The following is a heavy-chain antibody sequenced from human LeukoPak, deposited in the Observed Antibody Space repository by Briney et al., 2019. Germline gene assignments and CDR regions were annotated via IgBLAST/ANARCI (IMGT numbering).Heavy chain of an antibody. CDR3: AKLGQSDGWYLGAFDI. CDR2: TSYSRTT. D-gene: IGHD6-19*01. CDR1: GGSITGHY. V-gene: IGHV4-59*08. J-gene: IGHJ3*02. Sequence: PSETLSLTCAVSGGSITGHYWNWIRQTPGMRLEWIGYTSYSRTTNYNSYFKGRATMSIDTSKNQLYLNLTSVTATDTAVYYCAKLGQSDGWYLGAFDIWGQGTTVIVSS.